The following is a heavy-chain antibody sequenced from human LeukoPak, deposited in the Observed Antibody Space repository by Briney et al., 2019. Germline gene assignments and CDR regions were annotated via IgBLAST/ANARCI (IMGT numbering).Heavy chain of an antibody. Sequence: GRSLRLSCAASGFTFSSYAMHWVRQAPGKGLEWVAVISYDGSNKYYADSVKGRFTISRGNSKNTLYLQMNSLRAEDTAVYYCASGYSSSWYSNYWGQGTLVTVSS. CDR2: ISYDGSNK. J-gene: IGHJ4*02. CDR1: GFTFSSYA. D-gene: IGHD6-13*01. CDR3: ASGYSSSWYSNY. V-gene: IGHV3-30-3*01.